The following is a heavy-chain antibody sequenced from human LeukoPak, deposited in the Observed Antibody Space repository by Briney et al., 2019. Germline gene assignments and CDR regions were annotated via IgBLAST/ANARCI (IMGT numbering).Heavy chain of an antibody. V-gene: IGHV5-51*01. J-gene: IGHJ4*02. CDR1: GYSFISYW. CDR3: ARPDCSGGTCYYDY. Sequence: GESLKTSCKGSGYSFISYWIGWVRQMPGKGLEWMGIIYPGDFDTRYSPSFQGQVTISADNSINTAYLQWSSLKASDTAMYYCARPDCSGGTCYYDYWGQGTLVTVSS. D-gene: IGHD2-15*01. CDR2: IYPGDFDT.